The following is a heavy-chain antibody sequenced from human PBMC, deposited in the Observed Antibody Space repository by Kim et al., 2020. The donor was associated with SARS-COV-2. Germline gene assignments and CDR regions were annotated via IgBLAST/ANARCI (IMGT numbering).Heavy chain of an antibody. Sequence: GESLKISCKGSGYSFTSYWISWVRQMPGKGLEWMGRIDPSDSYTNYSPSFQGHVTISADKSISTAYLQWSSLKASDTAMYYCARHFVWPSAGTPHFDYWGQGTLVTVSS. V-gene: IGHV5-10-1*01. CDR1: GYSFTSYW. D-gene: IGHD6-13*01. J-gene: IGHJ4*02. CDR3: ARHFVWPSAGTPHFDY. CDR2: IDPSDSYT.